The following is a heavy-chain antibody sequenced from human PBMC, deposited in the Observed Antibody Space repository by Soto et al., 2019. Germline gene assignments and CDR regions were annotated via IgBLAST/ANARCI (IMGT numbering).Heavy chain of an antibody. J-gene: IGHJ5*02. Sequence: PSETLSLTCAVYGVSFNDYYWSWIRQPPGKGLEWIGEINHSGSTNYNASLKSRVTISVDTSKNQFSLKLKSVTAADTAMYYCAGSFGYRYGRLAPWGQGTQVTSPQ. CDR2: INHSGST. D-gene: IGHD5-18*01. CDR3: AGSFGYRYGRLAP. V-gene: IGHV4-34*01. CDR1: GVSFNDYY.